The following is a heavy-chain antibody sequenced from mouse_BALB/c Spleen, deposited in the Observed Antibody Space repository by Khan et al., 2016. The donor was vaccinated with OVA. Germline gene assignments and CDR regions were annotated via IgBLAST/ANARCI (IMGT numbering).Heavy chain of an antibody. J-gene: IGHJ2*01. D-gene: IGHD2-1*01. CDR3: ARHGRYGNLFDN. V-gene: IGHV1-62-2*01. Sequence: QVQLKQSGAELVKPGASVKLSCKASGYMFTEYIIHWVKQRSGQGLEWIGWFYPGTGSIKNNEKFKDKATLTADKSSSTVYMELSRLTSEDSAVYFCARHGRYGNLFDNWGQGTTLTVSS. CDR2: FYPGTGSI. CDR1: GYMFTEYI.